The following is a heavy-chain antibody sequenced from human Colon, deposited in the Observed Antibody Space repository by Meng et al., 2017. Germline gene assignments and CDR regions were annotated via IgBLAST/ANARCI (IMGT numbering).Heavy chain of an antibody. CDR3: ARGASDYDFDY. CDR1: GGYVSSGSYY. D-gene: IGHD3-22*01. J-gene: IGHJ4*02. V-gene: IGHV4-61*01. CDR2: IYYSGST. Sequence: QQVGTGLVRLPEALSRPCPVSGGYVSSGSYYWIWIRPPTGQGLAWIGYIYYSGSTNYTPSLKSRVTISVDTSKNQFSLKLSSVTAADTAVYYCARGASDYDFDYWGQGTLVTVSS.